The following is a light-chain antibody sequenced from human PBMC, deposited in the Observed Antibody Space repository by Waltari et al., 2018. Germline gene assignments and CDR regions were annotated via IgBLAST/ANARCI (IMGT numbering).Light chain of an antibody. CDR2: AAS. Sequence: DIQMPQSPFSLSASVGDRVTITCRASQCISNYLNWYQQKPGKAPKLLIYAASSLQSGIPSRFSGSGSGRDFTLSISSLQPEDFATYCCQQSYSQTRTFGQGTKVEIK. V-gene: IGKV1-39*01. CDR1: QCISNY. CDR3: QQSYSQTRT. J-gene: IGKJ1*01.